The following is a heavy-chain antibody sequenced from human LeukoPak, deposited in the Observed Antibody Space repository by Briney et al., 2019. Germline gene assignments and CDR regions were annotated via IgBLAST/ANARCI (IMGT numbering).Heavy chain of an antibody. CDR1: GYTFTSYD. CDR3: ARSDSSGYSLMEH. J-gene: IGHJ1*01. Sequence: ASVKVSCKASGYTFTSYDINWVRQATGQGLEWMGWMNPNSGNTGYAQNFQGRVTMTRNTSISTAYMELSSLTSEDSAVYYCARSDSSGYSLMEHWGQGTLVTVSS. V-gene: IGHV1-8*01. CDR2: MNPNSGNT. D-gene: IGHD3-22*01.